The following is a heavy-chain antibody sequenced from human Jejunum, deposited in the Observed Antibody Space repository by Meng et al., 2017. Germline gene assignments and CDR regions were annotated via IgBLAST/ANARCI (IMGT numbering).Heavy chain of an antibody. V-gene: IGHV6-1*01. D-gene: IGHD1-26*01. CDR2: TYYRSKWYI. J-gene: IGHJ4*02. Sequence: QIQLQQSGPGLVKPSQTLPLSCAISGDSFSSNSAGWNWIRQSPSRGLEWLGRTYYRSKWYIDYAVSVKSRITINPDTSKNQFSLHLNSVTPEDTAVYYCAGGGLVRSTRGYFDYWGQGTLVTVSS. CDR3: AGGGLVRSTRGYFDY. CDR1: GDSFSSNSAG.